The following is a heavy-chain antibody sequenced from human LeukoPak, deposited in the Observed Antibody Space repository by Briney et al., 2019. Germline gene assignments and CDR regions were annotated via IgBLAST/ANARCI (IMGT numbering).Heavy chain of an antibody. CDR3: ARAGGVGATTRFVYY. CDR2: INHSGST. CDR1: GGSFSGYY. Sequence: SETLSLTCAVYGGSFSGYYWSWIRQPPGKGLEWIGEINHSGSTNYNPSLKSRVTISVDTSKNQFSLKLSSVTAADTAVYYCARAGGVGATTRFVYYWGQGTLVTVSS. J-gene: IGHJ4*02. V-gene: IGHV4-34*01. D-gene: IGHD1-26*01.